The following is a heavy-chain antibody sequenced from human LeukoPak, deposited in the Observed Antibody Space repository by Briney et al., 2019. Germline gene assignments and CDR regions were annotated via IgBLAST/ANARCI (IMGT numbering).Heavy chain of an antibody. CDR3: AKTSDQLLYSRFDF. Sequence: GESLRLSCATSGFTFSFYGMHWVRQAPGKGLEWVAFIQYDGSYKFYADSVQGRFSISRDNSKSTLFLQMNSLRADDTALYYCAKTSDQLLYSRFDFWGQGTLVTVSS. D-gene: IGHD2-2*02. V-gene: IGHV3-30*02. J-gene: IGHJ4*02. CDR2: IQYDGSYK. CDR1: GFTFSFYG.